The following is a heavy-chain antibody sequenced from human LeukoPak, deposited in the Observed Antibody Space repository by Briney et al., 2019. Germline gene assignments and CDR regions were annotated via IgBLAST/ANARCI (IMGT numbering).Heavy chain of an antibody. Sequence: SGGSLRLSCAASGFTFSSYAMSWVRQAPGKGLEWVSAISGSGGSTYYADSVKGRFTISRDNSKNTLYLQMNSLRAEDTAVYYCAKNSGYCTNGCWFDPWGQGTLVTVSS. CDR2: ISGSGGST. D-gene: IGHD2-8*01. CDR3: AKNSGYCTNGCWFDP. CDR1: GFTFSSYA. V-gene: IGHV3-23*01. J-gene: IGHJ5*02.